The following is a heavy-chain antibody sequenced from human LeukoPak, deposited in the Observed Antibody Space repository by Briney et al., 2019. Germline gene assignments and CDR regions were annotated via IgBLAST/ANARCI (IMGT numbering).Heavy chain of an antibody. J-gene: IGHJ4*02. D-gene: IGHD4-23*01. CDR2: IYYSGST. V-gene: IGHV4-59*12. Sequence: SETLSLTCTVSGGSISSYYWSWIRQPPGKGLEWIGYIYYSGSTNYNPSLKSRVTISVDTSKNQFSLKLSSVTAADTAMYYCAKKNYGGNRSFDYWGQGTLVTVSS. CDR1: GGSISSYY. CDR3: AKKNYGGNRSFDY.